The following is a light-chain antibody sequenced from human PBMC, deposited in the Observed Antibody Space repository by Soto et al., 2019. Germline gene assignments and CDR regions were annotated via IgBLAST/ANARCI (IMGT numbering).Light chain of an antibody. Sequence: DIQMTQSPSTLSASVGDRVTITCRASQSSSSWLAWYQQKPGKAPKLLIYDASSLDSGVPSRFSGSGSGTDFTLTISSLQPDDFATYYCQQYNSYPITFGQGTRVEIK. CDR3: QQYNSYPIT. CDR2: DAS. V-gene: IGKV1-5*01. J-gene: IGKJ5*01. CDR1: QSSSSW.